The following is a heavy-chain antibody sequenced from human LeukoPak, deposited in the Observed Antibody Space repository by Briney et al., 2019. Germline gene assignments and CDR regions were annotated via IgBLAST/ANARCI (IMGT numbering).Heavy chain of an antibody. CDR1: GVTLDDYA. Sequence: GGSLRLSCAASGVTLDDYAMHWVRQAPGKGLEWVSGISWNSGSIGYADSVKGRFTISRDNAKNSLYLQKNSLRAEDTGLYISAEGSSYQDWHVFYIFGQGTIFTVSS. J-gene: IGHJ3*02. V-gene: IGHV3-9*01. CDR3: AEGSSYQDWHVFYI. D-gene: IGHD6-6*01. CDR2: ISWNSGSI.